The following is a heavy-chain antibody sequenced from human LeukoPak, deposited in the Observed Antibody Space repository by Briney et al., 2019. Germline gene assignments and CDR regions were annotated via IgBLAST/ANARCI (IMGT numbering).Heavy chain of an antibody. Sequence: GGSLRLSCAASGFTFSSYSMNWVRQAPGKGLEWVSSISSSSSYIYYADSVKGRFTISRDDAQNSLYLQMNSLRAEDTAVYFCARVSSTGYAVSSGLYYWGQGALVTVSS. CDR1: GFTFSSYS. CDR3: ARVSSTGYAVSSGLYY. V-gene: IGHV3-21*04. D-gene: IGHD3-22*01. J-gene: IGHJ4*02. CDR2: ISSSSSYI.